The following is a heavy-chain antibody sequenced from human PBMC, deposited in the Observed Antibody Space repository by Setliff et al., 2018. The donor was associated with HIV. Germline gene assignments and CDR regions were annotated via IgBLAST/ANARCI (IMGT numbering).Heavy chain of an antibody. CDR1: GFTFSSYA. CDR3: ARVETTVRGATYFDY. D-gene: IGHD3-10*01. V-gene: IGHV3-23*01. Sequence: GGSLRLSCVGSGFTFSSYAMSWVRQAPGKRLEWVSSISSSDVTTYYVDSVKGRFAISRDNSKNTLHLQMNSLRVEDTAVYYCARVETTVRGATYFDYWGQGALVTVSS. CDR2: ISSSDVTT. J-gene: IGHJ4*02.